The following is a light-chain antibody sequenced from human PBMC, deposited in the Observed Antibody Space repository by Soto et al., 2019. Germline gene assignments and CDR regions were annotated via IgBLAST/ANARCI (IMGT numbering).Light chain of an antibody. V-gene: IGKV1-5*03. J-gene: IGKJ1*01. CDR2: KAS. CDR1: QSISSW. CDR3: QKYNSYWT. Sequence: DIQMTQSPSTLSASVGDRVTITCRASQSISSWLSWYQQKPGKAPKLLIYKASSLDSGVSSRFSGSGSGTACTLTISSLHPDDFAPYYCQKYNSYWTFGQGTKVEIK.